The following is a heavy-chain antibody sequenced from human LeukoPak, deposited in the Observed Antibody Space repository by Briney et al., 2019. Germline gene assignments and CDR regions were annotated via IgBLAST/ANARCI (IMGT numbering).Heavy chain of an antibody. Sequence: PSETLSLTCTVSGGFISSYYWSWIRQPPGKGLEWIGYIYYSGSTNYNPSLKSRLTISVDTSKNQFSLKLSSVTAADTAVYYCARLSPSQGGSITIFGVAKGFFDYWGQGTLVTVSS. CDR1: GGFISSYY. CDR3: ARLSPSQGGSITIFGVAKGFFDY. V-gene: IGHV4-59*01. J-gene: IGHJ4*02. D-gene: IGHD3-3*01. CDR2: IYYSGST.